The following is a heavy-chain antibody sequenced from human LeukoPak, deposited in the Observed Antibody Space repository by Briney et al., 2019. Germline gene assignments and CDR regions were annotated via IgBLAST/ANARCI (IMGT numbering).Heavy chain of an antibody. Sequence: PSETLSLTCTVSGGSISSYYWSWIRQPPGKGLEWIGRIYTSGSTNYNPSLKSRVTISVDTSKNQFSLKLSSATAADTAVYYCARAFTMVRGVITPYYFDYWGQGTLVTVSS. CDR1: GGSISSYY. V-gene: IGHV4-4*08. CDR2: IYTSGST. CDR3: ARAFTMVRGVITPYYFDY. D-gene: IGHD3-10*01. J-gene: IGHJ4*02.